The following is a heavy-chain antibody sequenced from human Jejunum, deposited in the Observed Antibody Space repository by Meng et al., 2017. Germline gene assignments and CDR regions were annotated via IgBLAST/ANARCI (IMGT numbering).Heavy chain of an antibody. CDR1: GASISSSTW. D-gene: IGHD2-2*02. CDR2: IYRSGST. CDR3: ARDSTNTLGSQTYYFDY. V-gene: IGHV4-4*02. J-gene: IGHJ4*02. Sequence: QGLLRVSGPRLVKPSGTRSLPCAGSGASISSSTWWSWVRQPPGKGLEWIGEIYRSGSTYYNPSLKSRVTISVDKSNNQFSLKLSSVTAADTAVYYCARDSTNTLGSQTYYFDYWGQGTLVTVSS.